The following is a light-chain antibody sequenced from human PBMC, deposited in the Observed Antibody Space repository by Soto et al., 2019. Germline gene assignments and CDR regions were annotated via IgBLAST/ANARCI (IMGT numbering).Light chain of an antibody. V-gene: IGKV3-11*01. CDR3: HQRSDWSLT. Sequence: IVLTQSPSTLSLSPGDRATLSCRASQTISNFLSWYQQKPGQAPRLLIYDASNRATGIPSRFSGSGSGTDFTLTISSLEPEDFAIYYCHQRSDWSLTFGGGTEVEIK. CDR2: DAS. CDR1: QTISNF. J-gene: IGKJ4*01.